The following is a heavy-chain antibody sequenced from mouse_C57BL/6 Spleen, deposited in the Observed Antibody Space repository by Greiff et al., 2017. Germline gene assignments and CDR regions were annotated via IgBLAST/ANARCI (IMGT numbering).Heavy chain of an antibody. CDR3: ARIYDGYYGYFDV. J-gene: IGHJ1*03. CDR1: GFNIKDYY. CDR2: IDPEDGDT. V-gene: IGHV14-2*01. D-gene: IGHD2-3*01. Sequence: VQLQQSGAELVKPGASVKLSCTASGFNIKDYYMHWVKQRTEQGLEWIGRIDPEDGDTKYASKFQGKATITADTSSNTAYLQLSSLTSEATAVYYCARIYDGYYGYFDVWGTVTTVTVAT.